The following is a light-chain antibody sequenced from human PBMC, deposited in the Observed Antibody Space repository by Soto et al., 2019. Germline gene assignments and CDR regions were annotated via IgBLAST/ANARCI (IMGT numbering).Light chain of an antibody. V-gene: IGKV1-39*01. CDR1: QSISSY. J-gene: IGKJ4*01. CDR3: QQSYSTPLT. Sequence: DIQMTQSPSSLSASVGDRVTITCRASQSISSYLNWYQQKPGKAPKLLIYAASSLQSGFTSRFSGSGSVTDFTLTISSLQPEYFATYYCQQSYSTPLTFGGGTKVEIK. CDR2: AAS.